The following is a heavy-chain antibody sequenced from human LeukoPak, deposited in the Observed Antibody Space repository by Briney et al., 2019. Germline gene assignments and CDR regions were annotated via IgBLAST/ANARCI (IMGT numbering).Heavy chain of an antibody. CDR3: ARVPKYYYGSGSADY. CDR2: IKEDGSEK. CDR1: GFVFSRYW. J-gene: IGHJ4*02. D-gene: IGHD3-10*01. Sequence: GGSLRLLCAASGFVFSRYWMSWVRQAPGKGLEWVANIKEDGSEKYYVESVRGRFTISRDNAKNSLYLQMNSLRAEDTAVYYCARVPKYYYGSGSADYWGQGTLVTVSS. V-gene: IGHV3-7*04.